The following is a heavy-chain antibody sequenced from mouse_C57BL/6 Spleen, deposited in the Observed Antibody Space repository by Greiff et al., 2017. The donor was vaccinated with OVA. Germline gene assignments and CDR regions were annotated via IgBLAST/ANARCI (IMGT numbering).Heavy chain of an antibody. CDR1: GYTFTDYY. D-gene: IGHD4-1*01. CDR2: INPYNGGT. V-gene: IGHV1-19*01. CDR3: ARGTGTYAMDY. J-gene: IGHJ4*01. Sequence: VQLQQSGPVLVKPGASVKMSCKASGYTFTDYYMNWVKQSHGKSLEWIGVINPYNGGTSYNQKFKGKATLTVDKSSSTAYMELNSLTSEDSAVYYCARGTGTYAMDYWGQGTSVTVSS.